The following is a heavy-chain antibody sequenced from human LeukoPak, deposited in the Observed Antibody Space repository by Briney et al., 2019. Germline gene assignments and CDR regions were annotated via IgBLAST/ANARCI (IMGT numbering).Heavy chain of an antibody. CDR3: AKVKLWISSYYYYGMDV. CDR1: GFTFSSYG. D-gene: IGHD5-18*01. V-gene: IGHV3-30*02. CDR2: IRYDGSNK. Sequence: GGSLRLSCAASGFTFSSYGMHWVRQAPGKGLEWVAFIRYDGSNKYYADSVNGRFTISRDNSKTTLYLQMNSLRAEDTAVYYCAKVKLWISSYYYYGMDVWGQGTTVTVSS. J-gene: IGHJ6*02.